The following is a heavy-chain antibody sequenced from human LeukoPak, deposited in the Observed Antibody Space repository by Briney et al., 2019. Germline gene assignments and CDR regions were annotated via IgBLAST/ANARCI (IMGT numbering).Heavy chain of an antibody. V-gene: IGHV3-48*04. Sequence: GGSLRLSCAASGFTFRTYSMNWVRQAPGKGLKWVSFISSSNSTIYYADSVKGRFTISRDNAKNSLYLQMNSLRAEDTAVYYCARERGSFVDYWGQGTLVTVSS. CDR2: ISSSNSTI. J-gene: IGHJ4*02. CDR1: GFTFRTYS. D-gene: IGHD1-26*01. CDR3: ARERGSFVDY.